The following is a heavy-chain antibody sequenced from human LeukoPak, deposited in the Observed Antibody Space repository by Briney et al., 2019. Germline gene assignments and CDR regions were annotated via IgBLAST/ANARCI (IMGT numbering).Heavy chain of an antibody. CDR2: IYYSGST. CDR3: ARGRYNGDYDSILYFDY. V-gene: IGHV4-59*12. D-gene: IGHD4-17*01. CDR1: GGSISSYY. Sequence: RSSETLSLTCTVSGGSISSYYWSWIRQPPGKGLEWIGYIYYSGSTNYNPSLKSRVTISVDTSKNQFSLKLSSVTAADTAVYYCARGRYNGDYDSILYFDYWGQGTLVTVSS. J-gene: IGHJ4*02.